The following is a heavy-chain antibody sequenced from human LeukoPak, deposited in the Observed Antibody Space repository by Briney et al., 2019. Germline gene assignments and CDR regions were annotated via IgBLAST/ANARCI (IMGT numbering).Heavy chain of an antibody. D-gene: IGHD1-26*01. Sequence: GESLKISCKSSGYSFTNYWIGWVRQMPGKGLEWMGIIYPDDSDTRYSPSFQGQVTISADKSISTAYLQWSSLKASDTAMYYCARHRRGSSGSYYGDYWGQGTLVTVSS. CDR2: IYPDDSDT. CDR3: ARHRRGSSGSYYGDY. V-gene: IGHV5-51*01. J-gene: IGHJ4*02. CDR1: GYSFTNYW.